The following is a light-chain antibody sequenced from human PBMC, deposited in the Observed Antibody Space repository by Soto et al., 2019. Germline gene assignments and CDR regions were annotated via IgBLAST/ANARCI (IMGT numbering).Light chain of an antibody. Sequence: SYELTQPPSVSVAPGQTARITCGGNNIESKSVHWYQQKPGQAPVLVVYNDKDRPSRIPERISGSNSGNTATLTVSRVEAGDEADDYCQVWDSPTDHWVFGGGTKVTVL. V-gene: IGLV3-21*02. CDR3: QVWDSPTDHWV. CDR2: NDK. J-gene: IGLJ3*02. CDR1: NIESKS.